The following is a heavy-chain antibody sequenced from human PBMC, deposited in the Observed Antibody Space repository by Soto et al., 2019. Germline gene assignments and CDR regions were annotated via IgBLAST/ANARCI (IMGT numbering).Heavy chain of an antibody. CDR2: IKQDGSEK. CDR1: GFTFSSYW. D-gene: IGHD3-22*01. CDR3: ARDDTMIVVVRPSTYYYYGMHV. V-gene: IGHV3-7*01. Sequence: AGGSLRLSCAASGFTFSSYWMSWVRQAPGKGLEWVANIKQDGSEKYYVDSVKGRFTISRDNAKNSLYLQMNSLRAEDTAVYYCARDDTMIVVVRPSTYYYYGMHVWGPGTTLTV. J-gene: IGHJ6*02.